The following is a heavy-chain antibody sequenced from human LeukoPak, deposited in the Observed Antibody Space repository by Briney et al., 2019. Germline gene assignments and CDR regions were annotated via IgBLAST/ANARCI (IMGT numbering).Heavy chain of an antibody. CDR2: IYSNGNI. CDR1: GTSIRGHY. D-gene: IGHD1-14*01. CDR3: AGLHFASAEEFDP. V-gene: IGHV4-59*08. J-gene: IGHJ5*02. Sequence: SETLSLTCTVSGTSIRGHYWSWIRQPPGKGREWIGYIYSNGNILYNPFLKSRVTLSVDTFNNQFSLSLNFVTAADTAVYYCAGLHFASAEEFDPWGQGTLVTVSS.